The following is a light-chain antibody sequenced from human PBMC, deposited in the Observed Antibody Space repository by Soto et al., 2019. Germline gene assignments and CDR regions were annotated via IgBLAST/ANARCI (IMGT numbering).Light chain of an antibody. CDR1: ENISRN. V-gene: IGKV1-39*01. CDR2: AAS. J-gene: IGKJ5*01. CDR3: QQTYTTLSIT. Sequence: DIQMTQSPSSLSGSVGDRVTITCQASENISRNLNWHQQKPGKAPKLLIYAASSLQNGVPSRFRGGGSGTDFTLTISNLQPEDFAPYYCQQTYTTLSITFGQGTRLESK.